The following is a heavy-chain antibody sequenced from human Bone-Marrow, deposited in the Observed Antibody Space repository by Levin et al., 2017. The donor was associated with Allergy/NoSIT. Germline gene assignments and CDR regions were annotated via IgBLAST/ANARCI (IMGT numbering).Heavy chain of an antibody. CDR1: GGSISGYY. V-gene: IGHV4-59*01. J-gene: IGHJ4*02. CDR2: IYNSGRT. CDR3: ARCPSGSYPTRFDY. D-gene: IGHD1-26*01. Sequence: PSETLSLTCTVSGGSISGYYWSWIRQPPGKGLEWIGYIYNSGRTNYNPSLKSRVTISVDTSKNQFSLRLTYVTAADTAVYYCARCPSGSYPTRFDYWGQGTLVTVSS.